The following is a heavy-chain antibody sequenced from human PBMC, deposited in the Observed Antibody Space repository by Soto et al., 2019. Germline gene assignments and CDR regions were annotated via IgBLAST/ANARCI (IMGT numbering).Heavy chain of an antibody. CDR1: GFTFSSYG. CDR3: ARVRGGNSRYYGMDV. Sequence: GGSLRLSCAASGFTFSSYGMHWVRQAPGKGLEWVAVIWYDGSNKYYADSVKGRFTISRDSSKNTLYLQMNSLRAEDTAVYYCARVRGGNSRYYGMDVWGQGTTVTVSS. V-gene: IGHV3-33*01. CDR2: IWYDGSNK. J-gene: IGHJ6*02. D-gene: IGHD2-21*02.